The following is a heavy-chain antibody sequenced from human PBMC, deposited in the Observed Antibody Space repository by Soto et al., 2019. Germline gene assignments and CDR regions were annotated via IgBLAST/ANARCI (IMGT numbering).Heavy chain of an antibody. Sequence: PGESLKISCKGSGYSFTSYWIGWVRQMPGKGLEWMGIIYPGDSDTRYSPSFQGQVTISADKSISTAYLQWSSLKASDTAMYYCXKLYDSSGYYRAEYFQHWGQGTLVTVSS. CDR1: GYSFTSYW. D-gene: IGHD3-22*01. J-gene: IGHJ1*01. CDR3: XKLYDSSGYYRAEYFQH. V-gene: IGHV5-51*01. CDR2: IYPGDSDT.